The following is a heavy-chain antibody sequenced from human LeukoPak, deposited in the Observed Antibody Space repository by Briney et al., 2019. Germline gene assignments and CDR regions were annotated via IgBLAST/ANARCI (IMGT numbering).Heavy chain of an antibody. CDR3: ARDPTLWGHEGNAFDI. V-gene: IGHV7-4-1*02. Sequence: GASVKVSCKASGYTFTSYAMNWVRQAPGQGLEWMGWINTNTGNPTYAQGFTGRFVFSLDTSVSTAYLQISSLKAEDTAVYYCARDPTLWGHEGNAFDIWGQGTMVTVSS. J-gene: IGHJ3*02. CDR1: GYTFTSYA. D-gene: IGHD3-10*01. CDR2: INTNTGNP.